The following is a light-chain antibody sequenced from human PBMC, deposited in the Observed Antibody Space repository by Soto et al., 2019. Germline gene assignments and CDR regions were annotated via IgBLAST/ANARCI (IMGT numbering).Light chain of an antibody. Sequence: SYELTQPPSVSVAPGRTASITCGGDKIGSKSVHWYQQRPGQAPVLVVHDDSDRPSGIPESFSGSNSGNTATLTISRVEAGDEADYFCQVWDSSTARVVFGGGTKVTVL. V-gene: IGLV3-21*02. CDR3: QVWDSSTARVV. CDR2: DDS. CDR1: KIGSKS. J-gene: IGLJ3*02.